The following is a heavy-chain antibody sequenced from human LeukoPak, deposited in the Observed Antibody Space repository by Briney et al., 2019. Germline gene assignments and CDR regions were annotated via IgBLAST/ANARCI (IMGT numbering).Heavy chain of an antibody. J-gene: IGHJ4*02. CDR1: GFTFDDYA. CDR3: AKSGTSGYAFDY. V-gene: IGHV3-9*03. CDR2: ISWNSGSI. D-gene: IGHD3-22*01. Sequence: GRSLRLSCAASGFTFDDYAMHWVRQAPGKGLEWVSGISWNSGSIGCADSVKGRFTISRDDAKNSLYLQMNSLRAEDMALYYCAKSGTSGYAFDYWGQGTLVTVSS.